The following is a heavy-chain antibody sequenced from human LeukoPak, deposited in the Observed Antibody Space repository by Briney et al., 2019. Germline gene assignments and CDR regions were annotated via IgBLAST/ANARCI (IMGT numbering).Heavy chain of an antibody. Sequence: GGSLRLSCTASRFTLSSYEMNWVRQAPGKGLEWVSKISSSRSTMYYADSVKGRFTISRDNAKNSLFLQMNSLRAEDTAIYYCARRFDLWGQGTLVTVSS. J-gene: IGHJ5*02. V-gene: IGHV3-48*03. CDR2: ISSSRSTM. CDR3: ARRFDL. CDR1: RFTLSSYE.